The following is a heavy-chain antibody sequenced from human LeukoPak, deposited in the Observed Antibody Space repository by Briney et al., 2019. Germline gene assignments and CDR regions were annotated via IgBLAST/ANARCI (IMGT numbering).Heavy chain of an antibody. Sequence: SETLSLTCAVYGGSFSGYYWSWIRQPPGKGLEWIGEINHSGSTNYNPSLKSRVTISVDTSKNQFSLKLSSVTAADTAVYYCARGRVYGWGKKQQLDARRYYYYYMDVWGKGTTVTVSS. D-gene: IGHD6-13*01. V-gene: IGHV4-34*01. CDR1: GGSFSGYY. CDR3: ARGRVYGWGKKQQLDARRYYYYYMDV. J-gene: IGHJ6*03. CDR2: INHSGST.